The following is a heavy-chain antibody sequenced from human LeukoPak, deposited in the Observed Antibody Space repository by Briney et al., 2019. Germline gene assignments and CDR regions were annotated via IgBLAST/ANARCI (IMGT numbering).Heavy chain of an antibody. CDR2: IHNDAATT. CDR1: GFGFCAYA. CDR3: AKGKGGTSFNYCFDY. Sequence: GGSLRLSCAASGFGFCAYAMIWVRQAPGKGLEWVSLIHNDAATTYYADSVRGRFTVSRDNSKNTLYLEMNSLRAEDTAVYYCAKGKGGTSFNYCFDYWGQGTPVSVSS. J-gene: IGHJ4*02. D-gene: IGHD2/OR15-2a*01. V-gene: IGHV3-23*03.